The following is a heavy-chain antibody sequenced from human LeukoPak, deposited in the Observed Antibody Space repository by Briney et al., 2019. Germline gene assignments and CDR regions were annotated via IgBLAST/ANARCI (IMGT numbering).Heavy chain of an antibody. CDR1: GGSISSYY. J-gene: IGHJ6*02. CDR2: IYTSGST. D-gene: IGHD2-8*01. CDR3: ARDNGPSIRYGMDV. V-gene: IGHV4-4*07. Sequence: SETLSLTCTVSGGSISSYYWSWIRQPAGKGLEWIGRIYTSGSTNYNPSLKSRVTMSVDTSKNQFSPKLSSVTAADTAVYYCARDNGPSIRYGMDVWGQGTTVTVSS.